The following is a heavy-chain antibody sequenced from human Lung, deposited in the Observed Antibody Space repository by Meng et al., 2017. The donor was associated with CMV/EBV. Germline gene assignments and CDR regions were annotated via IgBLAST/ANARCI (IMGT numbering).Heavy chain of an antibody. CDR3: ARARVVPAYYYGMDV. V-gene: IGHV4-34*01. J-gene: IGHJ6*02. CDR2: INHSGST. Sequence: LSCAVYGGSFSGYYWSWIRQPPGKGLEWIGEINHSGSTNYNPSLKSRVTISVDTSKNQFSLELSSVTAADTAVYYCARARVVPAYYYGMDVWGQGTXVTVSS. D-gene: IGHD2-2*01. CDR1: GGSFSGYY.